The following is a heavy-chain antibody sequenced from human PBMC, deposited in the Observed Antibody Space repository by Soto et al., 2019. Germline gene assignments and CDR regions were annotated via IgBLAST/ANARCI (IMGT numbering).Heavy chain of an antibody. D-gene: IGHD3-22*01. Sequence: QVQLQESGPGLVKPSETLSLTCTVSGGSINNYYWSWIRQPPGKGLEFIGYIYYAGSTTYNPSLKSRVTISVDTSKNQFSRKLPSVTAADTAVYYCARLGGYYQALDSWGQGTLLTVSS. CDR1: GGSINNYY. V-gene: IGHV4-59*08. CDR2: IYYAGST. CDR3: ARLGGYYQALDS. J-gene: IGHJ4*02.